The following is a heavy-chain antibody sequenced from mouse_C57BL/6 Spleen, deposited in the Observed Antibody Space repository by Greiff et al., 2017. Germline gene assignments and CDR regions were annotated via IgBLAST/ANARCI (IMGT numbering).Heavy chain of an antibody. CDR1: GYAFSSSW. CDR3: ARWGEAWFAY. CDR2: IYPGDGDP. V-gene: IGHV1-82*01. J-gene: IGHJ3*01. Sequence: VQLQQSGPELVKPGASVKISCKASGYAFSSSWMNWVKPRPGKGLEWIGRIYPGDGDPNYNGKFKGKATLTADKSSSTAYMQLSSLASEDSAVYFCARWGEAWFAYWGQGTLVTVSA. D-gene: IGHD2-13*01.